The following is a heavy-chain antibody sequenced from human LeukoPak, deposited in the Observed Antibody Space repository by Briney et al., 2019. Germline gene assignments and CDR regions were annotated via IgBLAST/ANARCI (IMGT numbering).Heavy chain of an antibody. CDR2: ISYDGSNK. J-gene: IGHJ4*02. V-gene: IGHV3-30*18. Sequence: GGSLRLSCATSGFTFSSYGMHWVRQAPGKGLEWVAVISYDGSNKYYADSVKGRFTISRDNSKNTLYLQMNSLRAEDTAVYYCAKDAYSGSYDYWGQGTLVTVSS. D-gene: IGHD1-26*01. CDR3: AKDAYSGSYDY. CDR1: GFTFSSYG.